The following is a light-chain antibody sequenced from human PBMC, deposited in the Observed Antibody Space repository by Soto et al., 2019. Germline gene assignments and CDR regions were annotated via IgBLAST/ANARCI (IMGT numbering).Light chain of an antibody. CDR1: QSLSSN. V-gene: IGKV3-15*01. Sequence: EVVMTQSPATLSVSLGDRATLSCRASQSLSSNLAWYQQKPGQDPRLLIYGASTRATGIPARFSGSGSGTEFTLTISSLQSEDFAVYDCQQYNNWPLTFGGGTKVEIK. J-gene: IGKJ4*01. CDR3: QQYNNWPLT. CDR2: GAS.